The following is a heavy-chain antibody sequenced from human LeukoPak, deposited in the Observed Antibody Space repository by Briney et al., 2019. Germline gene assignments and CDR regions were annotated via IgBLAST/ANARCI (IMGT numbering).Heavy chain of an antibody. V-gene: IGHV3-9*01. CDR3: AKEGFGELIIDY. CDR2: ISWNSGSI. D-gene: IGHD3-10*01. J-gene: IGHJ4*02. Sequence: GGSLRLSCAASGFTFDDYAMHWVRQAPGKGLEWVSGISWNSGSIGYADSVKGRFTISRDNAKNSLYLQMNSLRAEDTAVYYCAKEGFGELIIDYWGQGTLVTVSS. CDR1: GFTFDDYA.